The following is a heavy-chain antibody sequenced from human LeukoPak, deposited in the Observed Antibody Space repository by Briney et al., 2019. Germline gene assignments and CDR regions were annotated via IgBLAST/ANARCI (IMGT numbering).Heavy chain of an antibody. Sequence: GGSLRLSCAASGFTVSSNYMNWVRQAPGKGLEWVSGISPGGGPTYYADSVKGRFTISRDDSKNTLYLQMKNLRAEDTAVYYCAKDGAWLRFDDWGQGILVTVSS. J-gene: IGHJ4*02. D-gene: IGHD5-12*01. CDR3: AKDGAWLRFDD. V-gene: IGHV3-23*01. CDR2: ISPGGGPT. CDR1: GFTVSSNY.